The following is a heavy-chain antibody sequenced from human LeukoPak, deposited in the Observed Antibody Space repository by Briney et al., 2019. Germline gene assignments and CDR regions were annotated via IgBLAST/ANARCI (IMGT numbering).Heavy chain of an antibody. Sequence: SETLSLTCGVSGGSISSYYWGWIRQPPGKGLEWIGSIYHSGSTYYNPSLKSRVTISVDTSKNQFSLKLSSVTAADTAVYYCARHVVFNWFDPWGQGTLVTVSS. V-gene: IGHV4-38-2*01. J-gene: IGHJ5*02. CDR3: ARHVVFNWFDP. CDR1: GGSISSYY. D-gene: IGHD2-21*01. CDR2: IYHSGST.